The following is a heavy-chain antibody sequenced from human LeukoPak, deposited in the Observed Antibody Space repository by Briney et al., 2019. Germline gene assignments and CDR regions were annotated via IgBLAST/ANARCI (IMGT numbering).Heavy chain of an antibody. V-gene: IGHV3-23*01. CDR1: GFTFSSYA. CDR2: MNGNGDKV. J-gene: IGHJ4*02. D-gene: IGHD6-13*01. Sequence: PGGSLRLSCAASGFTFSSYAMAWVRQAPGKGLEWVSGMNGNGDKVYYADSVKGRFTISRDNAKNSLYLQMNSLRAEDTAVYYCAREPPPIAAAGKGDYWGQGTLVTVSS. CDR3: AREPPPIAAAGKGDY.